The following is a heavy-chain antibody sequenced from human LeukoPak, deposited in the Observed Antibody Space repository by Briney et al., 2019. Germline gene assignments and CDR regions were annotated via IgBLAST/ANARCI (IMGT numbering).Heavy chain of an antibody. Sequence: GASVKVSCKASGYTLTGYYMHWVRQAPGQGLEWMGWINPNSGGTNYAQKFQGRVTMTRDTSISTAYMELSRLRSDDTAVYYCARDSSGYPVYYYGMDVWGQGTTVTVSS. D-gene: IGHD3-22*01. CDR3: ARDSSGYPVYYYGMDV. V-gene: IGHV1-2*02. CDR2: INPNSGGT. CDR1: GYTLTGYY. J-gene: IGHJ6*02.